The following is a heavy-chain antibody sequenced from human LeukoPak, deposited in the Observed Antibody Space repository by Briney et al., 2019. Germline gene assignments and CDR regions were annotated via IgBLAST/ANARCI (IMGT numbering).Heavy chain of an antibody. V-gene: IGHV3-21*04. J-gene: IGHJ3*02. CDR2: ISSSSSYI. CDR1: GFTFSSYS. Sequence: GGSLRLSCAASGFTFSSYSMNWVRQAPGKGLEWVSSISSSSSYIYYADSVKGRFTISRDNAKNSLYLQMNSLRAEDTAVYYCAKGKALVLDAFDIWGQGTMVTVSS. CDR3: AKGKALVLDAFDI.